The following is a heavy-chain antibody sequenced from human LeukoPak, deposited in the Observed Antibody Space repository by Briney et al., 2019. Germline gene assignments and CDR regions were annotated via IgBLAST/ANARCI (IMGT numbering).Heavy chain of an antibody. D-gene: IGHD1-26*01. V-gene: IGHV2-70*11. CDR3: ARMYSGSALDYYYGMDV. Sequence: SGPTLVNPTQTLTLTCTFSGFSLSTSGMCVSWIRQPPGKALEWLARIDWDDDKYYSTSLKTRLTISKDTSKNQVVLTMTNMDPVDTATYYCARMYSGSALDYYYGMDVWGQGTTVTVSS. CDR2: IDWDDDK. CDR1: GFSLSTSGMC. J-gene: IGHJ6*02.